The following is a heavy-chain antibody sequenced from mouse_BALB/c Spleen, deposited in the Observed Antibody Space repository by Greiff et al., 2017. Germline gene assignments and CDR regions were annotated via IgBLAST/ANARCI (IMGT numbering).Heavy chain of an antibody. D-gene: IGHD2-13*01. CDR3: ARGELTWYYIDY. CDR1: GFSFSDYY. V-gene: IGHV5-4*02. J-gene: IGHJ2*01. CDR2: ISDGGSYT. Sequence: EVQLVESGGGLVKPGGSLKLSCAVSGFSFSDYYLYWVRQTPEKRLEWVATISDGGSYTYYPDSVKGRVTISRDTAKNNLYLHMSSLKSEDTAMYYCARGELTWYYIDYWGQGTTLTVSS.